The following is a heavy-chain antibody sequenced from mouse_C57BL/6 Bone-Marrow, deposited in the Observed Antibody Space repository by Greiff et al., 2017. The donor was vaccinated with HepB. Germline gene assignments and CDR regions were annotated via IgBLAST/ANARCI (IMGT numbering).Heavy chain of an antibody. D-gene: IGHD1-1*01. CDR2: ISYDGSN. J-gene: IGHJ4*01. V-gene: IGHV3-6*01. CDR1: GYSITSGYY. Sequence: EVQLVESGPGLVKPSQSLSLTCSVTGYSITSGYYWNWIRQFPGNKLEWMGYISYDGSNNYNPSLKNRISITRDPSKNQFFLKLNSVTTEDTATYYCAREGSSFYYYAMDYWGQGTSVTVSS. CDR3: AREGSSFYYYAMDY.